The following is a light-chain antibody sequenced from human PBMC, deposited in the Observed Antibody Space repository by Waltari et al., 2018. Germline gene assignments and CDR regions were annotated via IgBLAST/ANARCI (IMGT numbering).Light chain of an antibody. CDR1: SSDVGGYNY. CDR2: DVS. J-gene: IGLJ2*01. CDR3: SSYTSSTV. V-gene: IGLV2-14*03. Sequence: QSALTQPASVSGSPGQSITISCTGTSSDVGGYNYVSWYQQHPGKAPKLIIYDVSNRPSGVSNRFSGSKSGNTASLTISGLQAEDEADYYCSSYTSSTVFSGGTKLTVL.